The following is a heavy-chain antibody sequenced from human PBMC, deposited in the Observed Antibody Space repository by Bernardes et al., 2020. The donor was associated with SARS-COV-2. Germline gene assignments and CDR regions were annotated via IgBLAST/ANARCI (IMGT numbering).Heavy chain of an antibody. J-gene: IGHJ4*02. CDR2: INPDGTTT. V-gene: IGHV3-74*01. Sequence: GGSLRLSCAATGFTFSNYWMHWVRQVPGKGLVWASRINPDGTTTNFADSVKGRFTISRDNAKNTLYLQMNGLRVEDTAVYYCARGTGNYGDWDYWGQGTLVTVYS. CDR3: ARGTGNYGDWDY. CDR1: GFTFSNYW. D-gene: IGHD4-17*01.